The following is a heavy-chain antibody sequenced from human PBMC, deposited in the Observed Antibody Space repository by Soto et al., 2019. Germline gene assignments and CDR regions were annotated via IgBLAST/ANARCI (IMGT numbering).Heavy chain of an antibody. J-gene: IGHJ4*02. CDR1: GFTFSSYT. CDR2: ITSTSTYI. V-gene: IGHV3-21*01. Sequence: EVQLAESGGGLVRPGGSLRLSCAASGFTFSSYTMHWVRQAPGKGLEWVSSITSTSTYIYYTDSLKGRFTISRDNANNSLFLQMNNLGPGDTAVYYCARDGARDRGDKGFDYWGQGTVVTVSS. D-gene: IGHD2-21*02. CDR3: ARDGARDRGDKGFDY.